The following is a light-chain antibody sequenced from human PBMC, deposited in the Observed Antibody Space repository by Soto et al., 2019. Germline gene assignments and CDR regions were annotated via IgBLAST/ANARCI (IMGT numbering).Light chain of an antibody. J-gene: IGKJ1*01. CDR3: QQRSNWPRT. CDR2: GAS. CDR1: QSVNNN. Sequence: EIVMTQSPATLSVSPGERVTLSCRASQSVNNNLAWYQQKPGQAPRLLIYGASTRAAGIPASFSGSGSGTEFTLTISSLQSEDFGVYYCQQRSNWPRTFGQGTKVEIK. V-gene: IGKV3-15*01.